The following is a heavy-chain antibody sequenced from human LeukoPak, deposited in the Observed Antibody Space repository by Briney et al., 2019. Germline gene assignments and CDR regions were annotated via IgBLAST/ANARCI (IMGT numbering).Heavy chain of an antibody. CDR1: GFPFSRYW. CDR2: IKPDGSEK. J-gene: IGHJ4*02. D-gene: IGHD6-13*01. Sequence: GGSLRLSCAASGFPFSRYWMSWVRQAQGKGLEWVANIKPDGSEKHYVDSVKGRFTFSRDNAKYSLYLQMNGLRAEDMAVYYCARLAAGSDYFDHWGQGTLVTVSS. V-gene: IGHV3-7*04. CDR3: ARLAAGSDYFDH.